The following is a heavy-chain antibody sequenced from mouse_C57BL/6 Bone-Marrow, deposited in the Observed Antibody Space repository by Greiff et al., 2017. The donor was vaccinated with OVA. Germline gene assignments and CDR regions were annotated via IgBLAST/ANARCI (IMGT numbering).Heavy chain of an antibody. J-gene: IGHJ2*01. CDR1: GYTFTSYW. V-gene: IGHV1-59*01. CDR3: ARMDYYGSPYYFDY. Sequence: QVQLQQPGAELVRPGTSVKLSCKASGYTFTSYWMHWVKQRPGQGLEWIGVIDPSDSYPNYNQQFKGKATLTVDTSSSTAYMQLSSLTSEDSAVYYCARMDYYGSPYYFDYWGQGTTLTVSS. CDR2: IDPSDSYP. D-gene: IGHD1-1*01.